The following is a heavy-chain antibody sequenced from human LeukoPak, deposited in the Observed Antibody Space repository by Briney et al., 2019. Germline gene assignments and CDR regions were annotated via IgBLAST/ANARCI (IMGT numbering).Heavy chain of an antibody. CDR3: ARTTRVTPDGRAEYFED. D-gene: IGHD4-11*01. J-gene: IGHJ1*01. V-gene: IGHV4-59*03. Sequence: SETLSLTCTVSGVSISTSCWSWIRQSPGRGLEGVGYRWDDGRDLYNPSLRSRVSRVTISVDASEKQFSLSLRSVTAADTAMYYCARTTRVTPDGRAEYFEDWGQGTLVIVSS. CDR1: GVSISTSC. CDR2: RWDDGRD.